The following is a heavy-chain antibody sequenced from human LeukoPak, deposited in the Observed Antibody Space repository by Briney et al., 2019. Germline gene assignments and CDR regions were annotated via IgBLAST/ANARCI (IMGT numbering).Heavy chain of an antibody. J-gene: IGHJ4*02. V-gene: IGHV4-59*08. CDR2: IYYTGST. D-gene: IGHD2-8*01. CDR1: GGSVTSYY. CDR3: ARHIGGVDYY. Sequence: SETLSLTCTVSGGSVTSYYWSWIRQPPGKGLEWIGYIYYTGSTNYNPSLKSRVTISVDTSKNQFSLELSSVTAADTAMYYCARHIGGVDYYWGQGALVTVSS.